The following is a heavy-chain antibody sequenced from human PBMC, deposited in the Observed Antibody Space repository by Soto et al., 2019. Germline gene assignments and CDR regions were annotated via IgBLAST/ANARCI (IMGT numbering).Heavy chain of an antibody. CDR3: ARAGETQLFDY. CDR1: GYTFTSLG. J-gene: IGHJ4*02. V-gene: IGHV1-18*04. D-gene: IGHD1-1*01. CDR2: VSAYNGNT. Sequence: QVQLVQSGGEVKKPGASVKVSCKASGYTFTSLGISWVRQAPGQGLEWMGWVSAYNGNTKYAPNVQGRVTMTTDRSTRTAYMELRSLRSDDTAVYYCARAGETQLFDYWGQGTLVTVSS.